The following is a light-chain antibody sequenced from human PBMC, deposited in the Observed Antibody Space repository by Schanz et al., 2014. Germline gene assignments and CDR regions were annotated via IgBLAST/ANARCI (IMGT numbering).Light chain of an antibody. CDR3: QQYDNLLLT. Sequence: DIKMTQSPSSLSASVGDRVTITCQASQDISNFLNWYQQKPGEAPKLLIYDASNLETGVPSRFSGSGSGTDFTFTITSLQPEDIATYYCQQYDNLLLTFGGGTKVEIK. V-gene: IGKV1-33*01. J-gene: IGKJ4*01. CDR2: DAS. CDR1: QDISNF.